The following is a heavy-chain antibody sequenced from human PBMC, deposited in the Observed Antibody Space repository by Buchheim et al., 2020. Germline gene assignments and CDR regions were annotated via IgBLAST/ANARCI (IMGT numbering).Heavy chain of an antibody. Sequence: EVQLVESGGGLVQPGGSLRLSCAASGFTLSSYWMHWVRQAPGKGLVWVSRSNSDGSSTTYADSVKGRFTISRDNAKNTLFLQMNSLGAEDTAVYYCARAIDYTSYSNWYDIWGQGTL. V-gene: IGHV3-74*01. D-gene: IGHD3-9*01. J-gene: IGHJ4*02. CDR2: SNSDGSST. CDR3: ARAIDYTSYSNWYDI. CDR1: GFTLSSYW.